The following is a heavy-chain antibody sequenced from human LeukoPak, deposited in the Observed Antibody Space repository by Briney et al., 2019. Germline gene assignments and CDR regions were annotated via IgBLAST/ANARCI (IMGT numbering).Heavy chain of an antibody. Sequence: PGGSLRLSCAASGFTFSSYAMSWVRQAPGKGLEWVSGISGSGGSTYYADSVKGRFTISRDNSKNTLYLQMTSLRAEDTAVYYCAKDQVWIVVGSFDYGGQGTLVTVSS. V-gene: IGHV3-23*01. CDR3: AKDQVWIVVGSFDY. CDR1: GFTFSSYA. D-gene: IGHD3-22*01. J-gene: IGHJ4*02. CDR2: ISGSGGST.